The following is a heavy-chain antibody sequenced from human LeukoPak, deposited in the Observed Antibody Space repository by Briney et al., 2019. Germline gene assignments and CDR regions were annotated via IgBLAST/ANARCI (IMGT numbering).Heavy chain of an antibody. J-gene: IGHJ4*01. CDR3: ANLGAYHHTFDY. CDR2: IHRSGTT. V-gene: IGHV4-4*02. D-gene: IGHD2-2*01. Sequence: PSETLSLTCAVSGGSIDNTNWWSWVRQPPGKGLEWIGEIHRSGTTHYNPSLKSRVTISLDHSNNQFSLNLSSVTAADTAAHYCANLGAYHHTFDYWGQEPWSPSPQ. CDR1: GGSIDNTNW.